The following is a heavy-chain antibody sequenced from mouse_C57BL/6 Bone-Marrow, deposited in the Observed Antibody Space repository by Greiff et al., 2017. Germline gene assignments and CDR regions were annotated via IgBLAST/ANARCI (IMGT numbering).Heavy chain of an antibody. J-gene: IGHJ3*01. CDR1: GYTFTSYW. V-gene: IGHV1-64*01. Sequence: QVQLQQPGAELVKPGASVKLSCKASGYTFTSYWMHWVKQRPGQGLEWIGMIHPNSGSTNYNEKFKSKATLTVDKSSSTAYMQLSSLTSEDSAVYYCARWDHQAWFADWGQGTLVTVSA. CDR2: IHPNSGST. D-gene: IGHD4-1*01. CDR3: ARWDHQAWFAD.